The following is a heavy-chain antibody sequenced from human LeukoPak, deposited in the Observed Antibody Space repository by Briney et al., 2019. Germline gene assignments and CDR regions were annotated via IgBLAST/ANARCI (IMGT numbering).Heavy chain of an antibody. J-gene: IGHJ5*02. CDR2: SGGSRST. Sequence: SVTLSLTCTASGCSSSSVSWYWRGLGQGAGKGRGWIGRSGGSRSTNYNPARRSRITISGDTSTNQFSLKLSSGTAADTAVYSWPRDTCPNGVRYVHWFDPWGEGTLVTLSP. CDR1: GCSSSSVSWY. V-gene: IGHV4-61*02. D-gene: IGHD2-8*01. CDR3: PRDTCPNGVRYVHWFDP.